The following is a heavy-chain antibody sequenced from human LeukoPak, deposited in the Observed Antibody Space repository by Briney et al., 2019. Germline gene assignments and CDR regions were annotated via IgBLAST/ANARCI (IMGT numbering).Heavy chain of an antibody. J-gene: IGHJ6*02. CDR1: GGSISSYY. V-gene: IGHV4-59*01. D-gene: IGHD6-13*01. Sequence: SETLFLTCTVSGGSISSYYWSWIRQPPGKGLEWIGYIYYGGSTNYNPSPKSRVTISVDTSKNQFSLKLSSVTAADTAVYYCAREIGAAAGYYYYGMDVWGQGTTVTVSS. CDR3: AREIGAAAGYYYYGMDV. CDR2: IYYGGST.